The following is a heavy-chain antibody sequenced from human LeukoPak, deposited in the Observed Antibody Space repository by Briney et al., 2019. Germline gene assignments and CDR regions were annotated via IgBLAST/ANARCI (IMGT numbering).Heavy chain of an antibody. V-gene: IGHV1-8*01. D-gene: IGHD6-19*01. Sequence: ASVKVSCKASGYTFTSYDINWVRQATGQGLEWMGWMNPNSGNTGYAQKFQGRVTMTRNTSISTAYMELSSLRSEDTAVYYCATGAPWSYSSGWYYFDYWGQGTLVTVSS. J-gene: IGHJ4*02. CDR3: ATGAPWSYSSGWYYFDY. CDR1: GYTFTSYD. CDR2: MNPNSGNT.